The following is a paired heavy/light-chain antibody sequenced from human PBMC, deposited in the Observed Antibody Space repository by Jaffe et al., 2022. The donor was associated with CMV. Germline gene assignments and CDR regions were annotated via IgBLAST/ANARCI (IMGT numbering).Light chain of an antibody. Sequence: DIQMTQSPSALSASVEDRVTITCRASQNILTHLNWYQQKPGKAPKVLIYGASSLQSGVPSRFSGSGSGTDFTLTISSLQREDFATYYCQQSYRSPFTFGPGTKVDVK. V-gene: IGKV1-39*01. CDR2: GAS. J-gene: IGKJ3*01. CDR1: QNILTH. CDR3: QQSYRSPFT.
Heavy chain of an antibody. V-gene: IGHV1-24*01. J-gene: IGHJ4*02. Sequence: QVQLVQSGAEVKNPGASVKVSCQVSGYTLTEISIHWVRQAPGKGLEWMGGFDPEDGETMYAQKFQGRVTMTEDTSSDTAYMELSSLRSEDTAIYYCTTERNYDILTGYPTFYFDDWGQGTLVTVSS. CDR2: FDPEDGET. CDR3: TTERNYDILTGYPTFYFDD. D-gene: IGHD3-9*01. CDR1: GYTLTEIS.